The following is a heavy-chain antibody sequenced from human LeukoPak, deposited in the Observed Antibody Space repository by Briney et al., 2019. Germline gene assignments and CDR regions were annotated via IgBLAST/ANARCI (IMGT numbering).Heavy chain of an antibody. CDR1: GFTFSSYA. J-gene: IGHJ4*02. Sequence: GGSLRLSCAASGFTFSSYAMSWVRQAPGKGLEWVSAISGSGGSTYYADSVEGRFTISRDNSKNTLYLQMNSLRAEDTAVYYCAKDPGAVWVGNFDYWGQGTLVTVSS. CDR3: AKDPGAVWVGNFDY. V-gene: IGHV3-23*01. CDR2: ISGSGGST. D-gene: IGHD3-10*01.